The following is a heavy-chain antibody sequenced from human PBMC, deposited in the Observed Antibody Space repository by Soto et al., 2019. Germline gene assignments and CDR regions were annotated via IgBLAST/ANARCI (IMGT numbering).Heavy chain of an antibody. V-gene: IGHV4-59*02. D-gene: IGHD2-2*01. Sequence: QVQLQESGPGLVKPSETLSLTCSVSGGSVTSYNWTWIRQPPGKGLEWIGYVFYSGNTNCNPSLQSRVTMSVDSSRNHFSLTLNSVTSADTAVYYCATGSRSSTSDAFDVSGRGTMVTVSS. CDR2: VFYSGNT. CDR3: ATGSRSSTSDAFDV. CDR1: GGSVTSYN. J-gene: IGHJ3*01.